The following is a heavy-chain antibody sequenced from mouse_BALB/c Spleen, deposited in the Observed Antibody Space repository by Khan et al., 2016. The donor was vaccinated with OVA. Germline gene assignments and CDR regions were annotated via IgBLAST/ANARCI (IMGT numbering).Heavy chain of an antibody. D-gene: IGHD1-2*01. CDR3: AGANYYGYWFDY. Sequence: EVQLVESGPGLVKPSQSLSLTCTVTGYSITSGYAWNWIRQFPGNKLEWMGYISYSGVTSYHPSLKSRISITRDTSKNQFFLQLNSVTTEDTATYYGAGANYYGYWFDYWGQGTTLTVSS. V-gene: IGHV3-2*02. J-gene: IGHJ2*01. CDR1: GYSITSGYA. CDR2: ISYSGVT.